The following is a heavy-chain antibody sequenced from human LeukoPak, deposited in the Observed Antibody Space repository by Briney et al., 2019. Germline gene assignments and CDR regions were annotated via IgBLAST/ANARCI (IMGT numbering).Heavy chain of an antibody. CDR3: AKLLVFLVAGPFDY. V-gene: IGHV3-23*01. Sequence: QSGGSLRLSCAASGFTFSSYAMSWVRPAPGKGLEWVSAISGSGGSTYYADSVKGRFTISRDNSKNTLYLQMNSLRAEDTAVYYCAKLLVFLVAGPFDYWGQGTLVTVSS. J-gene: IGHJ4*02. D-gene: IGHD6-19*01. CDR1: GFTFSSYA. CDR2: ISGSGGST.